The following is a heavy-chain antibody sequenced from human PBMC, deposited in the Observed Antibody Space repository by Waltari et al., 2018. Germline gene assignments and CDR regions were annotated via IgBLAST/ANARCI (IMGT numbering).Heavy chain of an antibody. V-gene: IGHV4-59*11. CDR1: GGYISSHY. CDR3: ASGDYDSSGGIRFDP. D-gene: IGHD3-22*01. CDR2: IYYSGST. J-gene: IGHJ5*02. Sequence: QVQLQESGPGLVKPSETLYLTCTVSGGYISSHYWSWIRQPPGKGLEWIGYIYYSGSTNYNPSLKSRVTISVDTSKNQFSLKLSSVTAADTAVYYCASGDYDSSGGIRFDPWGQGTLVTVSS.